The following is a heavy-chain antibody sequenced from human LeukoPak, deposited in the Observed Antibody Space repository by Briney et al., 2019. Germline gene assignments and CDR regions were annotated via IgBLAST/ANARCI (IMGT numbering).Heavy chain of an antibody. J-gene: IGHJ4*02. D-gene: IGHD3-22*01. CDR2: ISGNGTTV. CDR1: GFTFSSYE. Sequence: GGSLRLSCAASGFTFSSYEMNWVRQAPGQGLEWVAYISGNGTTVYYADSVKGRFTISRDNAKNSLFLQMNSLRAEDTADYYCAREKFYDNSGYDYWGQGTLVTVSS. CDR3: AREKFYDNSGYDY. V-gene: IGHV3-48*03.